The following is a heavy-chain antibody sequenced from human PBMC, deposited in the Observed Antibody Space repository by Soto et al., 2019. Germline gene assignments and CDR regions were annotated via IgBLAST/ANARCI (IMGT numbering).Heavy chain of an antibody. J-gene: IGHJ5*02. Sequence: QITLKESGPTLVKPTQTLTLTCTFSGFSLTTRGVGVGWIRQPPGKALECLALIYWDDDKRYSPSLQSRLSITNDTSKNQVVLKMTNVGPVDTATYYCAHIPNYYQYDWFDPWGQGTLVSVSS. CDR3: AHIPNYYQYDWFDP. CDR2: IYWDDDK. CDR1: GFSLTTRGVG. V-gene: IGHV2-5*02. D-gene: IGHD3-16*01.